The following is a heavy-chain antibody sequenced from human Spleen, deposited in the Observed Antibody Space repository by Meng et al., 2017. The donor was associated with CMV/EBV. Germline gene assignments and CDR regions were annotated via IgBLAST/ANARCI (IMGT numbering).Heavy chain of an antibody. CDR3: ARDRYSSSWYDAFDI. V-gene: IGHV3-48*04. D-gene: IGHD6-13*01. Sequence: GESLKISCAASGFTFSSYSMNWVRQAPGKGLEWVSYISSSGSTIYYAASVKGRFTISRDNAKNSLYLQMNSLRAEDTAVYYCARDRYSSSWYDAFDIWGQGTMVTVSS. J-gene: IGHJ3*02. CDR1: GFTFSSYS. CDR2: ISSSGSTI.